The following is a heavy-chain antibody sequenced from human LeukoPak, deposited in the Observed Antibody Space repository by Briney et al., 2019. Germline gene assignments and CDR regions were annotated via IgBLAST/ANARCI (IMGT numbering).Heavy chain of an antibody. D-gene: IGHD4-11*01. V-gene: IGHV4-4*07. Sequence: PSETLSLTCTVSGGSISSYYWSWIRQPAGKGLEWIGRIYTSGSTNYNPSLKSRVTMSVDTSKNQFSLKLSSVTAADTAVYYCARMFYSNYLYYFDYWGQGTLVTVSS. CDR1: GGSISSYY. CDR3: ARMFYSNYLYYFDY. CDR2: IYTSGST. J-gene: IGHJ4*02.